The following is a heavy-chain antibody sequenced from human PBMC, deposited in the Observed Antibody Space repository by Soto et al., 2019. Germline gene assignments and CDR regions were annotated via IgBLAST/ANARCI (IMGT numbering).Heavy chain of an antibody. V-gene: IGHV1-18*04. CDR2: ISGKNGNT. J-gene: IGHJ6*01. Sequence: QVQLVQSGAEVKKPGASVKFSCKAAVYTFISHGMSWVRQAPGQGLEWMGGISGKNGNTKFAQKFQGRVTLTTDTSTSTAYMEVRSLRTDDTAVYYCARVSSSIVVVPDYGMDVW. D-gene: IGHD2-2*01. CDR3: ARVSSSIVVVPDYGMDV. CDR1: VYTFISHG.